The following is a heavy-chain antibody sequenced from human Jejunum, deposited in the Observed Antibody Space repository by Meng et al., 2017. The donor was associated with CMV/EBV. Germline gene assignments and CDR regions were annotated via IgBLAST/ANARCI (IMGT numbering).Heavy chain of an antibody. CDR3: ARGPLYCSATSCYSNWFAP. CDR1: DYY. J-gene: IGHJ5*02. CDR2: IHPSSGTT. V-gene: IGHV1-2*02. Sequence: DYYIHWVRQAPGQGLEWMGWIHPSSGTTEYSQKFQGRVTLTLDTSINTAYIELSSLRSDDTAVYYCARGPLYCSATSCYSNWFAPWGQGTLVTVSS. D-gene: IGHD2-2*01.